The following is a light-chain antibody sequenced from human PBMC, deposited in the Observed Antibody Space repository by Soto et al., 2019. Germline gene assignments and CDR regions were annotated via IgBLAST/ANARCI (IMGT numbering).Light chain of an antibody. CDR3: QQSFGTPPFT. CDR2: GAS. Sequence: DLQMTQSPSSLSAFVGDRVTISCRASQNIGSYLNWYQLKPGKAPKLLIYGASTLQRGVPPRFSGSGSGTEFSLTIASVQPEDYATYTCQQSFGTPPFTFGPGIKLDI. V-gene: IGKV1-39*01. CDR1: QNIGSY. J-gene: IGKJ2*01.